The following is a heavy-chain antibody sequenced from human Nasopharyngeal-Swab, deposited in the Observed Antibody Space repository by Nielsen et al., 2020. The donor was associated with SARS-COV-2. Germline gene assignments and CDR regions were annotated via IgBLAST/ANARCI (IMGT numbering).Heavy chain of an antibody. CDR1: RFTFSNYW. CDR2: IKQDGGEQ. D-gene: IGHD3/OR15-3a*01. V-gene: IGHV3-7*01. Sequence: LSLTCAASRFTFSNYWMSWVRQAPGKGLEWVANIKQDGGEQYYVDSVKGRFTISRDNAKNSLYLQMNSLRAEDTAVYYCARERGYGLFDYWGQGTLVTVSS. CDR3: ARERGYGLFDY. J-gene: IGHJ4*02.